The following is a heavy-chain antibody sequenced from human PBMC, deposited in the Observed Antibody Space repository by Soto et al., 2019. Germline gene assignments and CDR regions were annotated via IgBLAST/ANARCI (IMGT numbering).Heavy chain of an antibody. D-gene: IGHD4-17*01. V-gene: IGHV1-69*13. CDR1: GGTFSSYA. J-gene: IGHJ5*02. CDR3: ARGDPLATATNWFDP. Sequence: SVKVSCKASGGTFSSYAISWVRQAPGQGLEWMGGIIPIFGTANYAQKFQGRVTITADESTSTAYMELSSLRSEDTAVYYCARGDPLATATNWFDPWGQGTLVTVSS. CDR2: IIPIFGTA.